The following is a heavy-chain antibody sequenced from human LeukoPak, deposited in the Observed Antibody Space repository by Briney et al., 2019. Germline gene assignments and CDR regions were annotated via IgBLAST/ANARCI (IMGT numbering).Heavy chain of an antibody. D-gene: IGHD2-21*01. Sequence: TLETLSLTCTVSGGSISSGGYYWTWIRQHPGKGLEWIGYIYYSGSTYYNPSLKSRVTISVDTSKNQFSLKLSSVTAADTAAYYCARGYSHLTSWGQGTLVTVSS. CDR3: ARGYSHLTS. CDR2: IYYSGST. CDR1: GGSISSGGYY. J-gene: IGHJ4*02. V-gene: IGHV4-31*03.